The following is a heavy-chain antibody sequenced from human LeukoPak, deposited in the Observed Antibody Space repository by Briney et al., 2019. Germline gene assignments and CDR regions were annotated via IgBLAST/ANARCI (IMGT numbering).Heavy chain of an antibody. Sequence: GGSLRLSCAASGFTFSNAWMSWVRQAPGKGLEWVANLKRNGGDENYVDSVKGRFTISRDNAKKSLYLQMNYLRVEDTAVYYCADPGVGLWGQGTLVTVSS. V-gene: IGHV3-7*01. CDR3: ADPGVGL. D-gene: IGHD1-26*01. J-gene: IGHJ4*02. CDR2: LKRNGGDE. CDR1: GFTFSNAW.